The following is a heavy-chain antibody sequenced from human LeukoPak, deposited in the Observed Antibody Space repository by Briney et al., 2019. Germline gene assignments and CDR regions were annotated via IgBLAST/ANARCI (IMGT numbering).Heavy chain of an antibody. CDR2: ISTDGSTT. J-gene: IGHJ4*02. CDR1: GFTFNTYW. CDR3: AGGYATFDY. V-gene: IGHV3-74*01. Sequence: PGGSLRLSCAASGFTFNTYWMHWVRQAPGKGLVWVSRISTDGSTTHYADSVKGRFTISRDNAKNTLYLQMNSLRGEDTAVYYCAGGYATFDYWGQGALVTVSS. D-gene: IGHD1-1*01.